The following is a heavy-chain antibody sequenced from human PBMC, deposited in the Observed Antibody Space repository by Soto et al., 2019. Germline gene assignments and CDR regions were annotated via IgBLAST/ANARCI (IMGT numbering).Heavy chain of an antibody. V-gene: IGHV3-23*01. CDR3: AKKFAGPVAAGPDY. J-gene: IGHJ4*02. D-gene: IGHD6-13*01. CDR2: FSAGGRT. CDR1: GFSFNNYA. Sequence: GGSLRLSCAASGFSFNNYALSWVRQAPGKGLEWVSTFSAGGRTYYADSVKGRFTIARDSSQNTVHLQISILRPEDTAVYYCAKKFAGPVAAGPDYWGKGTLVTVSS.